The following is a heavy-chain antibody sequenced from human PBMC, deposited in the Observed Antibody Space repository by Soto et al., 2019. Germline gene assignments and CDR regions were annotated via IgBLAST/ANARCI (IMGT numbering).Heavy chain of an antibody. V-gene: IGHV3-30*03. CDR3: AREAKLWLNYYGMDV. D-gene: IGHD5-18*01. CDR2: ISYDGSNK. CDR1: GFTCSSYG. J-gene: IGHJ6*02. Sequence: GGSLRLSCAASGFTCSSYGRHWVRQAPGKGLEWVAVISYDGSNKYYADSVKGRFTISRDNSKNTLYLQMNSLRAEDTAVYYCAREAKLWLNYYGMDVWGQGTTVTVSS.